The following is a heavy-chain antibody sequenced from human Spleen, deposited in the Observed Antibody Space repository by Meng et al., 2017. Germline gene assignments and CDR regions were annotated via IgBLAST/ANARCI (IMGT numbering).Heavy chain of an antibody. CDR2: MNPNSGNT. V-gene: IGHV1-8*01. J-gene: IGHJ6*02. Sequence: ASVKVSCKASGYTFTSYDIEWVRQATGQGPEWMGWMNPNSGNTGYGQKFQGRVTMTWNTSISTVYMELSSLRSEDTAVYYCARDKNGSYYYYGMDVWGQGTTVTVSS. CDR1: GYTFTSYD. CDR3: ARDKNGSYYYYGMDV. D-gene: IGHD1-26*01.